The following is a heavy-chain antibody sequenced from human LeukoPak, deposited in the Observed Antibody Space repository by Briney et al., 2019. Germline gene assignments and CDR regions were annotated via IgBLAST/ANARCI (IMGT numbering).Heavy chain of an antibody. D-gene: IGHD1-14*01. J-gene: IGHJ5*02. Sequence: TLSLTCAVSGGSITNSNWWSWVRQPPGKGLEWIGEIYHSGSTNYNPSLKSRVTISVDTSKNQFSLKLSSVTAADTAVYYCAGLIRPGWFDPWGQGTLVTVSS. CDR1: GGSITNSNW. CDR3: AGLIRPGWFDP. CDR2: IYHSGST. V-gene: IGHV4-4*02.